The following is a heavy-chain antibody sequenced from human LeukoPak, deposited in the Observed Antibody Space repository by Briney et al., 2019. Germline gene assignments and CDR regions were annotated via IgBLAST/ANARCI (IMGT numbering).Heavy chain of an antibody. CDR1: GYAFISYY. V-gene: IGHV1-46*04. D-gene: IGHD6-19*01. J-gene: IGHJ4*02. CDR3: ARDFYSSGWEAAFDY. CDR2: INPSGGST. Sequence: ASVKVSCKASGYAFISYYLHWVRQAPGQGLEWMGFINPSGGSTSYAQKLQGRVTMTRDTSISTAYMELSRLRSDDTAVYYCARDFYSSGWEAAFDYWGQGTLVTVSS.